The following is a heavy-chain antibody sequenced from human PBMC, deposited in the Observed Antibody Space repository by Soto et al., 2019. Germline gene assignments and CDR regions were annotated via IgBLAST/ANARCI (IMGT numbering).Heavy chain of an antibody. Sequence: SVKASCKAPGSTFTSYDINWVRQATGQGLEWMGWMNPNSGNTGYARKFQGRVTMTRTTAISTAYMELSSVRYEDTGEDYCARNLYGDNVDYCGQ. V-gene: IGHV1-8*01. D-gene: IGHD4-17*01. CDR3: ARNLYGDNVDY. J-gene: IGHJ4*02. CDR1: GSTFTSYD. CDR2: MNPNSGNT.